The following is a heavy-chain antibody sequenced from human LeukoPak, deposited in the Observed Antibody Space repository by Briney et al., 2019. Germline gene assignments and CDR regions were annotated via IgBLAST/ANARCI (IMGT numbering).Heavy chain of an antibody. V-gene: IGHV3-30*03. J-gene: IGHJ4*02. D-gene: IGHD6-19*01. Sequence: GTSLRLSCVASAFTFSNHGMHWVRQAPGKGLEWVSVIAGDGGAKFYADSVKGRFTLSRDNSKNMFFPQMNSLTVEDTAVYYCAREATWGQWYFDHWGQGTPVTVSS. CDR3: AREATWGQWYFDH. CDR1: AFTFSNHG. CDR2: IAGDGGAK.